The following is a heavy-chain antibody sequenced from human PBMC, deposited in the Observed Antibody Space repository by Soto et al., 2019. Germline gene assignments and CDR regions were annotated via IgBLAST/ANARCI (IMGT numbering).Heavy chain of an antibody. J-gene: IGHJ2*01. CDR3: ARGAQRIAVAGTDWYFDL. D-gene: IGHD6-19*01. Sequence: QVLLVQSGAEVKKPGASVTVSCATSGYTFTGYYIHWLRQAPGQGLEWMGWINPNSVGTHFAQKVQDWVTMTRDTSITTAYRDLSGLKSDDTAVYYCARGAQRIAVAGTDWYFDLWGRGTLVTVSS. CDR1: GYTFTGYY. V-gene: IGHV1-2*04. CDR2: INPNSVGT.